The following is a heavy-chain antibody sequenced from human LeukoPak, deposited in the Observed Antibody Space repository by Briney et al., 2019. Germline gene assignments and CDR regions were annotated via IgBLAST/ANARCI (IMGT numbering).Heavy chain of an antibody. V-gene: IGHV3-49*04. J-gene: IGHJ4*02. CDR2: IRSKAYGGTT. CDR3: TVGATGASFDF. Sequence: PGGSLRLSCAASGFTFSDAWMSWVRQAPGKGLEWVGFIRSKAYGGTTEYAASVTGRFTISRDNSKSIAYLQMNSLKTEDTAVYFCTVGATGASFDFWGQGTLVIVSS. CDR1: GFTFSDAW. D-gene: IGHD1-26*01.